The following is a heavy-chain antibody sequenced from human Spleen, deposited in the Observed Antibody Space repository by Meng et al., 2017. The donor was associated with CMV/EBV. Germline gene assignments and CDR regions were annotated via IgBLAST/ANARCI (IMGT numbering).Heavy chain of an antibody. CDR2: IDLNSGGS. J-gene: IGHJ4*02. CDR1: GYTFTAYY. D-gene: IGHD4-17*01. CDR3: ARSFYADYGDY. V-gene: IGHV1-2*02. Sequence: SCKTSGYTFTAYYFHWVRQAPGQGLEWMGWIDLNSGGSNSAQKFQDGITMTRDTSISTAYMELKNLRSDDAAVYYCARSFYADYGDYWGRGTLVTVSS.